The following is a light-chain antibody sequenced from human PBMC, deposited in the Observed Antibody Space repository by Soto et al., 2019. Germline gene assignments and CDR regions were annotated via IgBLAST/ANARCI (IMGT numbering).Light chain of an antibody. J-gene: IGKJ1*01. CDR1: QSISGW. CDR3: QQDDSPTWT. V-gene: IGKV1-5*01. CDR2: DVS. Sequence: DIQTSNNPPTLTAKDGDRVIITCRASQSISGWLAWFQQKPGKTPKRLIYDVSSLDSGVPSRFSGSGSGTEFTLTSSSLRPAAVATYYCQQDDSPTWTVGQGTQVEI.